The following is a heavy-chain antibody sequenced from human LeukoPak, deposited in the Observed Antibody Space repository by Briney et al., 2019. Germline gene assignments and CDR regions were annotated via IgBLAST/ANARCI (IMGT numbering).Heavy chain of an antibody. J-gene: IGHJ4*02. Sequence: GESLKISCKGSGYSFISYWIGWVRQMPGKGLEWMGFIYPGDSETRYSPSFQGQVTISADKSINTAYLQWSSLKASDTAMYYCARRYKYGADYWGQGTPVTVSS. CDR3: ARRYKYGADY. D-gene: IGHD1-1*01. CDR1: GYSFISYW. V-gene: IGHV5-51*01. CDR2: IYPGDSET.